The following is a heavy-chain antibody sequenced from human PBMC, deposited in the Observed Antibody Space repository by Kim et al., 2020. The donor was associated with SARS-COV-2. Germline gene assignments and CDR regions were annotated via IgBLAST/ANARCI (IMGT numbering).Heavy chain of an antibody. CDR1: GGSISSGSYY. D-gene: IGHD4-17*01. V-gene: IGHV4-61*02. CDR2: IYTSGST. CDR3: ARERTTVTTFRWGYYFDY. J-gene: IGHJ4*02. Sequence: SETLSLTCTVSGGSISSGSYYWSWIRQPAGKGLEWIGRIYTSGSTNYNPSLKSRVTISVDTSKNQFSLKLSSVTAADTAVYYCARERTTVTTFRWGYYFDYWGQGTLVTVSS.